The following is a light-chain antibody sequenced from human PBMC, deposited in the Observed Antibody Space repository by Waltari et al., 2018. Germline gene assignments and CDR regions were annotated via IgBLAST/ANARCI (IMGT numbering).Light chain of an antibody. CDR3: QSYDSSLSGSGV. CDR2: GNN. CDR1: HSNIGAGYD. V-gene: IGLV1-40*01. Sequence: QSVLTQPPSVSGAPGQRVTISFTGSHSNIGAGYDGHWYQQLPGTAPKLLIYGNNNRPSGVPDRCAGSKSGTSASLDITGLQAEDEADYYCQSYDSSLSGSGVFGGGTKVTVL. J-gene: IGLJ3*02.